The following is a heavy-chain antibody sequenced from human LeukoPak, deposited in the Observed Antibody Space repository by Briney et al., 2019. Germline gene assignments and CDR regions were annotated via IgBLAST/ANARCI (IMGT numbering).Heavy chain of an antibody. V-gene: IGHV1-69*06. J-gene: IGHJ4*02. CDR3: ARAGWIQLWSQPHYFDY. CDR1: GGTFSSYA. D-gene: IGHD5-18*01. CDR2: IIPIFGTA. Sequence: ASVKVSCKASGGTFSSYAISWVRQAPGQGLEWMGGIIPIFGTANYAQKFLGRVTITADKSTSTAYMELSSLRSEDTAVYYCARAGWIQLWSQPHYFDYWGQGTLVTVSS.